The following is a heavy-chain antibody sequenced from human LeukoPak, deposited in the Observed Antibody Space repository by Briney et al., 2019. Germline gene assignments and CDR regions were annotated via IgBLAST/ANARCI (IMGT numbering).Heavy chain of an antibody. CDR1: GGSFSGYY. J-gene: IGHJ5*02. CDR3: AGGRPNTAMARGPWFDP. Sequence: ASETLSLTCAVYGGSFSGYYWSWIRQPPGKGLEWIGEINHSGSTNYNPSLKSRVTISVDTSKNQFSLKLSSVTAADTAVYYCAGGRPNTAMARGPWFDPWGQGTLVTVSS. V-gene: IGHV4-34*01. D-gene: IGHD5-18*01. CDR2: INHSGST.